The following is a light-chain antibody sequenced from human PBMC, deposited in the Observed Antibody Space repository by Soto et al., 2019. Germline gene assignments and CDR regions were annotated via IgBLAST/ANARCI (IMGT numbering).Light chain of an antibody. Sequence: QSVLTQPASVSGSPGQSITISCTGTSSDIGAYDYVSWYQQHPGKAPKVMIYEVSNRPSGVSTRFSGAKSGNTASLTISGLQAEDEADYYCNSYTTTTTLYVFGTGTKVTVL. J-gene: IGLJ1*01. V-gene: IGLV2-14*01. CDR3: NSYTTTTTLYV. CDR1: SSDIGAYDY. CDR2: EVS.